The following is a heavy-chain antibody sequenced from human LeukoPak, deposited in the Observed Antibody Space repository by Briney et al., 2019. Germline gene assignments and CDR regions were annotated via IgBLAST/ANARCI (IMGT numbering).Heavy chain of an antibody. CDR1: GGSISSYY. CDR3: ARDHVVVVPAAKNDAFDI. J-gene: IGHJ3*02. V-gene: IGHV4-59*12. CDR2: IYYSGST. Sequence: SETLSLTCTVSGGSISSYYWSWIRQPPGKGLEWIGYIYYSGSTNYNPSLKSRVTISVDTSKNQFSLKLSSVTAADTAVYYCARDHVVVVPAAKNDAFDIWGQGTMVTVSS. D-gene: IGHD2-2*01.